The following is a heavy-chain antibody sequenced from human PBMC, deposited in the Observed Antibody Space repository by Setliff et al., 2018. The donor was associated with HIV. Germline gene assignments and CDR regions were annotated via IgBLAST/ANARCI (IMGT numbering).Heavy chain of an antibody. Sequence: GGSLRLSCAASGFTFRSYNMNWVRQAPGKGLEWVSSISSSSSYIYYADSVKGRLTISRDNAKNSLYLQMNSLRVEDTAVYYCAKDDVPRDFDIWGQGTMVTVS. CDR1: GFTFRSYN. J-gene: IGHJ3*02. CDR2: ISSSSSYI. V-gene: IGHV3-21*01. CDR3: AKDDVPRDFDI.